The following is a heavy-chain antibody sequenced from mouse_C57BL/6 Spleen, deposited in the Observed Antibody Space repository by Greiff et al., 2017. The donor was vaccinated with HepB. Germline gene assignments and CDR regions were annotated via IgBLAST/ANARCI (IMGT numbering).Heavy chain of an antibody. Sequence: QVQLQQSGTELVKPGASVKLSCRASGYTFTSYWMHWVKQRPGQGLEWIGNINPSNGGTNYNEKFKSKATLTVDKSSSTAYMQLSSLTSEDSAVYYCARGGITTVVGEASYAMDYWGQGTSVTVSS. CDR3: ARGGITTVVGEASYAMDY. J-gene: IGHJ4*01. V-gene: IGHV1-53*01. CDR1: GYTFTSYW. CDR2: INPSNGGT. D-gene: IGHD1-1*01.